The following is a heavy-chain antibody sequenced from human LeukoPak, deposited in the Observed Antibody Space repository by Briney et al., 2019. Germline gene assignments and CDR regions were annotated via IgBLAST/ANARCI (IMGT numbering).Heavy chain of an antibody. J-gene: IGHJ1*01. CDR2: INTDGRST. CDR1: GFSFSNYW. D-gene: IGHD2-15*01. V-gene: IGHV3-74*01. Sequence: GGSLRLSCAASGFSFSNYWMHWVRQAPGKGLVWVSRINTDGRSTSYADSVKGRFTISRDNAKDTLYLQMNSLRAEDTAVYYCASDSYSPEYFQHWGQGTLVTVSS. CDR3: ASDSYSPEYFQH.